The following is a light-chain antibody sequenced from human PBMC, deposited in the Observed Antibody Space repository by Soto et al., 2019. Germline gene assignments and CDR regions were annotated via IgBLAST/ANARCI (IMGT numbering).Light chain of an antibody. J-gene: IGKJ1*01. Sequence: EIVLTQSPGPLSLSPGERATLSCRASQSVATNYLAWYQQKPGQAPRLLIYGPSSRATGTPDRFSGSGSGTDFTLTISRLEPEDFAVYYCHQYAASPQTFGQGTKVEIK. CDR3: HQYAASPQT. CDR2: GPS. V-gene: IGKV3-20*01. CDR1: QSVATNY.